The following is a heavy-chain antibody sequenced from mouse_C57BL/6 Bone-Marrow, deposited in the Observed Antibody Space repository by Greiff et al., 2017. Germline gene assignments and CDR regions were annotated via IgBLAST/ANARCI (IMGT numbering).Heavy chain of an antibody. CDR1: GFTFSSYG. V-gene: IGHV5-6*01. D-gene: IGHD1-1*01. Sequence: EVHLVESGGDLVKPGGSLKLSCAASGFTFSSYGMSWVRQTPDKRLEWVATISSGGSYTYYPDSVKGRFTISRDNAKNTLYLQMSSLKSEDTAMYYCATYYGSSDYAMDYWGQGTSVTVSS. CDR2: ISSGGSYT. J-gene: IGHJ4*01. CDR3: ATYYGSSDYAMDY.